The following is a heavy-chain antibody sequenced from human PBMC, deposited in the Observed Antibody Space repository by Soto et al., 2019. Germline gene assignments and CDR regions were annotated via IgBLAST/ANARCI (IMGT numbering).Heavy chain of an antibody. CDR2: MYSDGST. V-gene: IGHV3-53*01. J-gene: IGHJ4*02. Sequence: GGSLRLSCAASGFVVSSCYMSWVHQAPGKGLEWVSVMYSDGSTYYADSVKGRFTISRDSSKNTVYLQMNSLRAEDTAVYYCARALQLALDYWGQGTLVTVSS. CDR1: GFVVSSCY. D-gene: IGHD5-18*01. CDR3: ARALQLALDY.